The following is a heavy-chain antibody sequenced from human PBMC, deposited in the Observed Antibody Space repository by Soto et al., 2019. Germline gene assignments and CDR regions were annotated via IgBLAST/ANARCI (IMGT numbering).Heavy chain of an antibody. CDR2: IYAGDAT. Sequence: EVQLVESGGDLVQRGGSLRLSCAASGFTVDSNYMSWVRQAPGKGLEWISVIYAGDATYYADSVKGRFAISRDDSKNTLYLQMSSLRPDDTAVYYCARVGFGSGSFPFDYWGQGTQVTVPS. CDR1: GFTVDSNY. D-gene: IGHD3-10*01. CDR3: ARVGFGSGSFPFDY. J-gene: IGHJ4*02. V-gene: IGHV3-66*01.